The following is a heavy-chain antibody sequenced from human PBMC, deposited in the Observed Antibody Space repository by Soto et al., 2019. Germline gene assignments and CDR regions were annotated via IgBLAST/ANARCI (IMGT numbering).Heavy chain of an antibody. D-gene: IGHD3-10*01. CDR3: ICASGRQAGD. CDR2: IIPIFGVT. J-gene: IGHJ4*02. V-gene: IGHV1-69*02. Sequence: QVQLEQSGAEVKKPGSSVKVSCKASGGTFSSYTINWVRQAPGQGLEWMGRIIPIFGVTNYAQKFRGGVTITSEKXXXXXXXXXXXXRNNDTAVYYSICASGRQAGDWCPGTLVSVSS. CDR1: GGTFSSYT.